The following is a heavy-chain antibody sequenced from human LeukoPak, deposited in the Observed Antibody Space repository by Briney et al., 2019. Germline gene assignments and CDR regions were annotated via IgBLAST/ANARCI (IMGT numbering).Heavy chain of an antibody. CDR2: IGHDGVAK. J-gene: IGHJ5*02. D-gene: IGHD4-11*01. CDR3: ARDWGASNWYNWFDP. Sequence: GGSLRLSCATSGFTLSSYGMHWVRQAPGKGLEWVAMIGHDGVAKYDTDSVKGRFTISRDNSRNTLYLQMNSLRPEDTAVYYCARDWGASNWYNWFDPWGQGTLVTVSS. CDR1: GFTLSSYG. V-gene: IGHV3-30*19.